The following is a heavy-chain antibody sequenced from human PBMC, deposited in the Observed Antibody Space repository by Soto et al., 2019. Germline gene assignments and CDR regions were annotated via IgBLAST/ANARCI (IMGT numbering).Heavy chain of an antibody. CDR2: ISYDGNNK. CDR3: TGGYDTSGSLFNWFDP. D-gene: IGHD3-22*01. V-gene: IGHV3-30*03. CDR1: GIIFLGCR. Sequence: GGSLRHTCAASGIIFLGCRLHMVHQAPGKGLEWLAVISYDGNNKYYADSVKGRFTIFRDNSKNTLYLQMNSLRAEDTAVYYCTGGYDTSGSLFNWFDPWGQGTLVTVSS. J-gene: IGHJ5*02.